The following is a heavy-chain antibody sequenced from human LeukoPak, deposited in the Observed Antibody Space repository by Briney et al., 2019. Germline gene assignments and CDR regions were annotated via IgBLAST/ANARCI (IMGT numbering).Heavy chain of an antibody. J-gene: IGHJ4*02. CDR2: IYYTGDT. CDR1: GGSISSSSSCY. D-gene: IGHD5-18*01. V-gene: IGHV4-39*01. CDR3: ASLRGYTYGNPGY. Sequence: SETLSLTCTVSGGSISSSSSCYWGWIRQPPGKGLEWIGSIYYTGDTYYNSSLKSRVTISVDTSKNQFALKLTSVTAADTALYYCASLRGYTYGNPGYWGQGSLVTVSS.